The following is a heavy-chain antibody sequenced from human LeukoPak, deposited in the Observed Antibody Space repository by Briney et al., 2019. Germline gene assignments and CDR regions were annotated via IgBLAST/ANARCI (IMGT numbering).Heavy chain of an antibody. CDR3: ARVGPSRPDY. CDR2: ISSNSRTV. J-gene: IGHJ4*02. D-gene: IGHD6-6*01. CDR1: GFTLSDFG. V-gene: IGHV3-48*01. Sequence: GGSLRLSCAVSGFTLSDFGMNWVRQAPGKGLQWVSYISSNSRTVDYADSVKGRFTISRDNAKNSLYLQMNTLRAEDTAVYYCARVGPSRPDYWGRGTLVSVSS.